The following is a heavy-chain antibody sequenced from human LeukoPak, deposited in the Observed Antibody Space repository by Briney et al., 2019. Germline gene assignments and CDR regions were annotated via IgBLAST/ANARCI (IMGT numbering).Heavy chain of an antibody. CDR1: GFTFDDYA. J-gene: IGHJ4*02. Sequence: GGSLRLSCAASGFTFDDYAMHWVRQAPGKGLEWVSGISWNSGSIGYADSVKGRFTISRDNAKNSLYLQMNSPRAEDTALYYCAKDRHQKYYYDSSGYCDYWGQGTLVTVSS. CDR3: AKDRHQKYYYDSSGYCDY. CDR2: ISWNSGSI. D-gene: IGHD3-22*01. V-gene: IGHV3-9*01.